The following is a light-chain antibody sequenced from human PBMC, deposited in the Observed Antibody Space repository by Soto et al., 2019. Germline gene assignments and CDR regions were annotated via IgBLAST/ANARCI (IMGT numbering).Light chain of an antibody. CDR2: DSS. Sequence: IQLTQSQSSLSASVGDRITITCRASQSISTYLNWYQQKPGEAPTLLVYDSSTLQSGVPSRFSGSGFGAEFTLTVSSLQPEDFATYYCQQSYSNPTWTFGQGTKVDI. CDR1: QSISTY. J-gene: IGKJ1*01. CDR3: QQSYSNPTWT. V-gene: IGKV1-39*01.